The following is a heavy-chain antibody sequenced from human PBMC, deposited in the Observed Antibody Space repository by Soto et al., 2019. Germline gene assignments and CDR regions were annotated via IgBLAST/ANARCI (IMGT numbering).Heavy chain of an antibody. Sequence: EVQLVESGGGLIQPGGSLRLSCAASGFTVSSNYMSWVRQAPGKGLEWVSVIYSGGSTYYADSVKGRFTISRDNSKNTLYGERGGRRGGGRAVYLWGGGGGGGYGGKSIGYWYFDLWGRGTLVTVSS. CDR1: GFTVSSNY. D-gene: IGHD2-15*01. V-gene: IGHV3-53*01. CDR3: GGGGGGGYGGKSIGYWYFDL. CDR2: IYSGGST. J-gene: IGHJ2*01.